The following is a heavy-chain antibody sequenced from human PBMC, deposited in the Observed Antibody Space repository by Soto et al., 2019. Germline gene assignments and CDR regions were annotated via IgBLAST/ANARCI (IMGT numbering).Heavy chain of an antibody. CDR3: AKSVYNWNDGFFDY. CDR2: ISGSGGST. CDR1: GFTFSSYA. D-gene: IGHD1-1*01. J-gene: IGHJ4*02. Sequence: GGSLRLSCAASGFTFSSYAMSWVRQAPGKGLEWVSAISGSGGSTYYADSVKGRFTISRDNSKNTLYLQMNSLRAEDTAVYYCAKSVYNWNDGFFDYWGQGTLVTAPQ. V-gene: IGHV3-23*01.